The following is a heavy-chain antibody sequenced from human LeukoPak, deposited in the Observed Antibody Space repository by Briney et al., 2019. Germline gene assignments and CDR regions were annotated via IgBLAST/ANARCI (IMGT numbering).Heavy chain of an antibody. CDR3: ARISPTAVGWFDP. V-gene: IGHV4-59*12. CDR2: IYHSGST. D-gene: IGHD5-18*01. Sequence: PSETLSLTCTVSGGSISSYYWSWIRQPPGKGLEWIGEIYHSGSTNYNPSLKSRVTISVDKSKNQFSLKLSSVTAADTAVYYCARISPTAVGWFDPWGQGTLVTVSS. J-gene: IGHJ5*02. CDR1: GGSISSYY.